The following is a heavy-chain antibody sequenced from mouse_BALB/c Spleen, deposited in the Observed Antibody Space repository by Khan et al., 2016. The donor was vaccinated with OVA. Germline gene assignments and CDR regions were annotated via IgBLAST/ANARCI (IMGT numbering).Heavy chain of an antibody. CDR3: AKGFLLRHFDD. Sequence: QVQLKESGPGLVAPSQSLSITCTVSGLSLTRNGVSWVRQPPGKGLEWLGVIWGDGSTNYHSALISRLNINKDNSRSQAFLKLNSLQTDETATYCGAKGFLLRHFDDWGEGTTVTVSS. D-gene: IGHD1-1*01. CDR2: IWGDGST. V-gene: IGHV2-3*01. CDR1: GLSLTRNG. J-gene: IGHJ1*01.